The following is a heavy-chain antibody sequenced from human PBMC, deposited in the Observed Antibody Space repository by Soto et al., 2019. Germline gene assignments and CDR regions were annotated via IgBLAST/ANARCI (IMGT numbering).Heavy chain of an antibody. CDR1: GASISSSNYY. Sequence: QLQLQASGPGLLNPSETLSLTCTVSGASISSSNYYWAWIRQPPGKELEWIGSMYYGGNTNYNPSLKSRVTISVDTSKNQFSLKLSYVTAADTAVYYCTRHRSNNHGSGIPFDYWVQGTLVTDSS. D-gene: IGHD3-10*01. CDR3: TRHRSNNHGSGIPFDY. CDR2: MYYGGNT. J-gene: IGHJ4*02. V-gene: IGHV4-39*01.